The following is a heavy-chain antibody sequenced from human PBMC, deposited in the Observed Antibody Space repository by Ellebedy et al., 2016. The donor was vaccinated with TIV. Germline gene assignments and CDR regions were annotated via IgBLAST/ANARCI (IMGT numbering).Heavy chain of an antibody. D-gene: IGHD2-2*01. CDR3: ARDREVVVRTYYYNYYMDV. Sequence: SETLSLXXTVSGGSSSRDYWTWIRQPPGKGLEWIGCIYNSGRTNYNPSLKSRVTISVDTSKNQFSLKLSSVTAADTAVYYCARDREVVVRTYYYNYYMDVWGKGTTVTVSS. CDR1: GGSSSRDY. V-gene: IGHV4-59*01. CDR2: IYNSGRT. J-gene: IGHJ6*03.